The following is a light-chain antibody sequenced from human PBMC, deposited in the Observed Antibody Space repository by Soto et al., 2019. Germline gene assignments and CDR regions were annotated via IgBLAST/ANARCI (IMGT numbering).Light chain of an antibody. CDR2: GAS. J-gene: IGKJ3*01. CDR3: QQYGSSPGLFT. Sequence: SASTVSVSVSERVTITCRAIQSVSSYLAGYQQKPGQAPRLLIYGASTRATGVPDRFSGSGSGTDFTLTISRLEPEDFAVYYCQQYGSSPGLFTFGPGTQLDI. CDR1: QSVSSY. V-gene: IGKV3-20*01.